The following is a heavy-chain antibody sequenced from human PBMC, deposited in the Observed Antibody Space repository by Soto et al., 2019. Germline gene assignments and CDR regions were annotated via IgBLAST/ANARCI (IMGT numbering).Heavy chain of an antibody. CDR3: ARDRGQLWPLDY. D-gene: IGHD5-18*01. V-gene: IGHV4-30-2*01. J-gene: IGHJ4*02. CDR2: IFHGGST. CDR1: GAPITWGDYS. Sequence: SETLSLTCAISGAPITWGDYSWNWIRQPPGKGLEWIGYIFHGGSTYYNPSLTSRVTMPVDTSKNQFSLNLTSVTAADTAVYYCARDRGQLWPLDYWGQGTLVTVSS.